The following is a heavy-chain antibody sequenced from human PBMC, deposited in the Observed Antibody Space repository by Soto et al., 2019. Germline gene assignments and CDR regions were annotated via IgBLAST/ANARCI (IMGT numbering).Heavy chain of an antibody. CDR1: GGTLSSYA. D-gene: IGHD2-2*02. CDR3: AGTREIPYYHGMDV. Sequence: QVQLVXXXXXXXKPGSSVKXSCKAPGGTLSSYAINWVRXAPGQGLDWMGGIIPIFGSANYAPKFQGRVTISADESTSTAYMEVSSLRSEDTAVYYCAGTREIPYYHGMDVWGQGTTVTVSS. CDR2: IIPIFGSA. V-gene: IGHV1-69*01. J-gene: IGHJ6*02.